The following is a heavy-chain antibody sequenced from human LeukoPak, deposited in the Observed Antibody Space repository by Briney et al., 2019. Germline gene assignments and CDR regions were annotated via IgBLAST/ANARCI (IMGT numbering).Heavy chain of an antibody. CDR3: ARVGEDTAMVTYYFDY. Sequence: GGSLRLSCAASGFTFSSYSMNWVRQAPGKGLEWVSSISSSSSYIYYADSVKGRFTISRDNAKNSLYLQMNSLRAEDTAVYYCARVGEDTAMVTYYFDYWGQGTLVTVSS. CDR1: GFTFSSYS. J-gene: IGHJ4*02. CDR2: ISSSSSYI. D-gene: IGHD5-18*01. V-gene: IGHV3-21*01.